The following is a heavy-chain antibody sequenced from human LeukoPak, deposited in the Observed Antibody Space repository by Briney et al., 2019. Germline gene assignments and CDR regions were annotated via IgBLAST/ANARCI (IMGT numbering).Heavy chain of an antibody. CDR2: IYPGDSGT. CDR1: EYGVGYW. CDR3: ARSRAYYDIFTTYTHLYYFDY. J-gene: IGHJ4*02. D-gene: IGHD3-9*01. V-gene: IGHV5-51*01. Sequence: GESLKISCKGFEYGVGYWIGWVRQMPGKGLEWMGIIYPGDSGTRYSPSFQGQVTISADKSTNIVYLQWSSLKASDTAIYYCARSRAYYDIFTTYTHLYYFDYWGQGTLVTVSS.